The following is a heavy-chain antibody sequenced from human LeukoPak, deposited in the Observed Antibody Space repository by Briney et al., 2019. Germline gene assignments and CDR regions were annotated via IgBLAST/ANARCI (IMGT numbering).Heavy chain of an antibody. CDR2: IYYSGST. D-gene: IGHD6-19*01. V-gene: IGHV4-31*03. CDR1: GGSISSGGYY. CDR3: ARVSPQWLPDFGVNWFDP. J-gene: IGHJ5*02. Sequence: PSETLSLTCTVSGGSISSGGYYWSWIRQHPGKGLEWIGYIYYSGSTYYNPSLKSRVTISVDTSKNQFSLKLSSVTAADTAVYYCARVSPQWLPDFGVNWFDPWGQGTLVTVSS.